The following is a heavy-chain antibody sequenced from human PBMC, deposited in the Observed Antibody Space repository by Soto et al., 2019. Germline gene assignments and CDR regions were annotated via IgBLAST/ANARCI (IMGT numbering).Heavy chain of an antibody. Sequence: GGSLRLSCAASGFTFSDYWMHWVRQAPGKGLEWVSRIKRDGSTTNYADSVKGRFTISRDNAKNTLYLQMNSLRAEDTAVYYCARVDIVVVPAARFDYWGQGTLVTVSS. J-gene: IGHJ4*02. CDR1: GFTFSDYW. CDR2: IKRDGSTT. CDR3: ARVDIVVVPAARFDY. D-gene: IGHD2-2*03. V-gene: IGHV3-74*01.